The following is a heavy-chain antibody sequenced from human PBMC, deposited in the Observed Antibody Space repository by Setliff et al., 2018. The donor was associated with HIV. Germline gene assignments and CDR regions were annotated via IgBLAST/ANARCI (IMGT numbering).Heavy chain of an antibody. CDR3: TRDHTPPPNYDFWSGQIDLRNIFYYMDV. J-gene: IGHJ6*03. V-gene: IGHV7-4-1*01. CDR1: GYSLTSYS. Sequence: GASVKVSCKASGYSLTSYSINWVRQAPGQGLEWMGYINTNTGNPTYAQGFTGRFVFSVDTPVSTAYLQILSLKTEDTAVYYCTRDHTPPPNYDFWSGQIDLRNIFYYMDVWGTGSPVTVS. D-gene: IGHD3-3*01. CDR2: INTNTGNP.